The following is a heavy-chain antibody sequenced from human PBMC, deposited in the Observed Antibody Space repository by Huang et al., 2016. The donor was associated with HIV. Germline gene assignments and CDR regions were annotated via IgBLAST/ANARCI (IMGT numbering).Heavy chain of an antibody. CDR3: AKDQSLDV. CDR1: GFAFSSYA. Sequence: EVQLLESGGGLTQPGGSLRLSCAASGFAFSSYAMSGVRQAPGRGLEWVSVISGSGGSTNYADAVKGRFTISRDNSKNTLHLQMNSLRVEDTAIYYCAKDQSLDVWGQGTTVTVSS. V-gene: IGHV3-23*01. CDR2: ISGSGGST. J-gene: IGHJ6*02.